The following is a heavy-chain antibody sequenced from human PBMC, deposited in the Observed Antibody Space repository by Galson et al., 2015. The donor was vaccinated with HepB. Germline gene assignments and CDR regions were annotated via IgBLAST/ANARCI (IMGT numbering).Heavy chain of an antibody. Sequence: QSGAEVKKPGESLRISCKGSGYSFTSYWISWVRQMPGKGLEWMGRIDPSDSYTNYSPSFQGHVTISADKSISTAYLQWSSLKASDTAMYYCATDPYKISNFDYWGQGTLVTVSS. J-gene: IGHJ4*02. CDR1: GYSFTSYW. CDR2: IDPSDSYT. D-gene: IGHD1-1*01. V-gene: IGHV5-10-1*01. CDR3: ATDPYKISNFDY.